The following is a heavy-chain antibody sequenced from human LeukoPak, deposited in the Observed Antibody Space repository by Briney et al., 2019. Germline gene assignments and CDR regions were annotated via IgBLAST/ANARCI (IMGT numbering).Heavy chain of an antibody. CDR3: AMSTYYYGSGSYYNSYAFDI. Sequence: GGSLRLSCAASGFTFSSYAMSWVRQAPGKGLEWVSAISGSGDSTYYADSVKGRFTISRDNSKNTLYLQMNSLRAEDTAVYYCAMSTYYYGSGSYYNSYAFDIWGQGTMVTVSS. J-gene: IGHJ3*02. CDR1: GFTFSSYA. V-gene: IGHV3-23*01. D-gene: IGHD3-10*01. CDR2: ISGSGDST.